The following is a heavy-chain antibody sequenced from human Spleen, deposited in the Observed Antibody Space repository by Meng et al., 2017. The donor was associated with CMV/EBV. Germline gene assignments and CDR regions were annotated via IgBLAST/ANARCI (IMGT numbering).Heavy chain of an antibody. J-gene: IGHJ5*02. CDR1: GYTFTSYY. CDR2: INPSGGST. D-gene: IGHD2-2*01. Sequence: ASVKVSCKASGYTFTSYYMHWVRQAPGQGLEWMGIINPSGGSTSYAQKFQGRVTMTRDTSTSTVYMELSSLRSEDTAVYYCARGGNIVVVPAAHWGWFDPWGQGTLVTVSS. CDR3: ARGGNIVVVPAAHWGWFDP. V-gene: IGHV1-46*01.